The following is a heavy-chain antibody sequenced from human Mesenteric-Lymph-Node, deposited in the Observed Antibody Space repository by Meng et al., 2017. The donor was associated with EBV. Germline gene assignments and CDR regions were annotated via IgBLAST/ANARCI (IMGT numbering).Heavy chain of an antibody. CDR3: ARGSSGWYYYFDY. J-gene: IGHJ4*02. CDR1: GFTFSYYW. D-gene: IGHD6-19*01. V-gene: IGHV3-74*01. Sequence: EGQLVESGGGLLHPCGSLRLSGVASGFTFSYYWMHWVRQVPGKGLGWVARINPYWSRTNYADSVQGRFTISRDNSKDTLYIQMNSLRAEDTAIYYCARGSSGWYYYFDYWGQGTLVTVSS. CDR2: INPYWSRT.